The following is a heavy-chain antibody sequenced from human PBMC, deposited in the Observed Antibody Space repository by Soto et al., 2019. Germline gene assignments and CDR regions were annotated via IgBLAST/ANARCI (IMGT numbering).Heavy chain of an antibody. Sequence: SETLSLTCTVSSGSISVTNVFWGWVRQPPGKGLGWIGNIDYSGTAYFSPSLATRVTFHVDTSKNQFSLTLYSVTAADTAVYYCARITGRHLDYWGQGILVTVS. CDR2: IDYSGTA. CDR3: ARITGRHLDY. V-gene: IGHV4-39*01. D-gene: IGHD1-20*01. CDR1: SGSISVTNVF. J-gene: IGHJ4*02.